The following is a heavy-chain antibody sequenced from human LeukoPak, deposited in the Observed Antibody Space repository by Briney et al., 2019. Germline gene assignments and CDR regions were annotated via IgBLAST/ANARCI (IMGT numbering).Heavy chain of an antibody. CDR2: ISYDGSNK. CDR3: AKGRGYGDY. J-gene: IGHJ4*02. V-gene: IGHV3-30*18. Sequence: PGGTLRLSCAASGFTFSSYGMHWVRQAPGKGLEWVAVISYDGSNKYYADSVKGRFTISRDNSKNTLYLQMNSLRAEDTAVYYCAKGRGYGDYWGQGTLVTVSS. D-gene: IGHD3-10*01. CDR1: GFTFSSYG.